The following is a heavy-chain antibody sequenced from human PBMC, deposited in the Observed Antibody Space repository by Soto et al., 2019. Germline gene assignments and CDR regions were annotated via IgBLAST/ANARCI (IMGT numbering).Heavy chain of an antibody. D-gene: IGHD2-15*01. J-gene: IGHJ3*02. CDR2: TNRDGTTR. CDR3: AREAWYDAFDI. Sequence: GSLRLSCAASGFTFSSYWMHWVRQAPGKGLVWVSRTNRDGTTRTYADSVKGRFTISRDNAKNTLYLQMNSLRAEDTAVYYCAREAWYDAFDIWGQGTMVTVSS. CDR1: GFTFSSYW. V-gene: IGHV3-74*01.